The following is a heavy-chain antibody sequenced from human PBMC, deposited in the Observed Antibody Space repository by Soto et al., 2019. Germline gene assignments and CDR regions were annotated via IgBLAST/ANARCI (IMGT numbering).Heavy chain of an antibody. V-gene: IGHV6-1*01. D-gene: IGHD2-15*01. Sequence: PSQTLSLTCAISVDSVSSNSAAWNWIRQSPSRGLEWLGRTYYRSKWYNDYAVSVKSRITINPDTSKNQFSLQLYSVTPEDTAVYYCARDSRMGYCSGGSCYSEDWFDPWGQGTLVTVSS. J-gene: IGHJ5*02. CDR3: ARDSRMGYCSGGSCYSEDWFDP. CDR1: VDSVSSNSAA. CDR2: TYYRSKWYN.